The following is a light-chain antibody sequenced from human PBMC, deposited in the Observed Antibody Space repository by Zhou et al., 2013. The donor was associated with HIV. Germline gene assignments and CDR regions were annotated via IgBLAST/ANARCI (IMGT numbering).Light chain of an antibody. Sequence: DIQLTQSPSFLSASVGDRVTITCRASQDINTYLAWYQQKPGKAPKLLIYAASTLQSEVPSRFSGSGSGTDFTLTIDGLRPEDFATYYCLQHNRHPSFGGGTKVEMK. CDR2: AAS. CDR1: QDINTY. V-gene: IGKV1-9*01. J-gene: IGKJ4*01. CDR3: LQHNRHPS.